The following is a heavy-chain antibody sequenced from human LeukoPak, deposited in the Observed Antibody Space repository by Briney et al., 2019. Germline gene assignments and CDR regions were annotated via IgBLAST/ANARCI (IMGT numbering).Heavy chain of an antibody. D-gene: IGHD6-19*01. V-gene: IGHV4-59*01. Sequence: PSETLSLTCTVSGDSLSTYYWSWIRKPPGKGLEWIGHIYNSGSTNYSPSLTSRVTISVDTSKNQTSLKLSSVTAADTAVYYCARFKRAGGRSYFDYWGQGTLVTVSS. CDR2: IYNSGST. CDR1: GDSLSTYY. CDR3: ARFKRAGGRSYFDY. J-gene: IGHJ4*02.